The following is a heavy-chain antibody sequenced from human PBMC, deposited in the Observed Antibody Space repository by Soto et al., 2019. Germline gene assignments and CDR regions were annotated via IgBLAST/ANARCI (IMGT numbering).Heavy chain of an antibody. Sequence: EVQLVESGGGLVQPGGSLRLSCAASGFTFSSYWMHWVRQAAGKGLVWVSRINSDGSSTSYADSVKGRFTISRDNAKNTLYLQMNSLRAEDTAVYYCARRGSYGANYYYYYGMDVWGQGTTVTVSS. V-gene: IGHV3-74*01. J-gene: IGHJ6*02. D-gene: IGHD5-18*01. CDR2: INSDGSST. CDR1: GFTFSSYW. CDR3: ARRGSYGANYYYYYGMDV.